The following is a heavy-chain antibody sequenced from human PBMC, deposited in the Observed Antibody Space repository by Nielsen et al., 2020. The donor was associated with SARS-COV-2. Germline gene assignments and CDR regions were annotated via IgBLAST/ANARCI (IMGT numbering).Heavy chain of an antibody. J-gene: IGHJ5*02. CDR2: IKSKIDGGPT. CDR3: ATARYCSRTSCSAGTDMFDP. D-gene: IGHD2-2*01. Sequence: GGSLRLSCVASGFTFSKTWMSWVRQAPGKGLEWVGRIKSKIDGGPTDSAAPVKDRYTTSRDDSKNTVYLDMSSLRTEDTAVYYCATARYCSRTSCSAGTDMFDPWGQGTQVIVSS. CDR1: GFTFSKTW. V-gene: IGHV3-15*01.